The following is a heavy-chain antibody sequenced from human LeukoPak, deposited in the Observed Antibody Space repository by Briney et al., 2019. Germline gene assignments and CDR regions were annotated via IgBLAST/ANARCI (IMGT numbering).Heavy chain of an antibody. Sequence: SETLSLTCTVSGGSISGYYWSWIRQPPGKGLEWIGYIYYSGSTKYNPSLKSRVTISVDTSKNQFSLKLTSVTAADTAVYYCARHDRNSGRYYDFDYWGQGTLVTVSS. CDR1: GGSISGYY. CDR2: IYYSGST. D-gene: IGHD1-26*01. V-gene: IGHV4-59*08. J-gene: IGHJ4*02. CDR3: ARHDRNSGRYYDFDY.